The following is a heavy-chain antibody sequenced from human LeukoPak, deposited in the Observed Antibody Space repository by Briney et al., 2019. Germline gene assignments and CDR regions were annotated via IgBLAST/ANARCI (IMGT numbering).Heavy chain of an antibody. CDR3: ARGKGDTAMVYFDY. Sequence: PSETLSLTCAVYGGSFSGYYWSWIRQPPGRGLEWIGEINHSGSTNYNPSLKSRVTISVDTSKNQFSLKLSSVTAADTAVYYCARGKGDTAMVYFDYWGQGTLVTVSS. D-gene: IGHD5-18*01. V-gene: IGHV4-34*01. CDR1: GGSFSGYY. J-gene: IGHJ4*02. CDR2: INHSGST.